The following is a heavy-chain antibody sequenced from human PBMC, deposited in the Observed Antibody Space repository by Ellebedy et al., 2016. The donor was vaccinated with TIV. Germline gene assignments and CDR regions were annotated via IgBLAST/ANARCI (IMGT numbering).Heavy chain of an antibody. CDR2: VYPGDSDT. V-gene: IGHV5-51*01. D-gene: IGHD1-26*01. J-gene: IGHJ4*02. CDR3: ARHPHLGSYRFDF. CDR1: GYNFTTYW. Sequence: GESLKISCKGSGYNFTTYWSGWVRQMPGRGLEWMGLVYPGDSDTRYSPSFRGQVTISADRSISTAYLQWSSLKASDTAIYYCARHPHLGSYRFDFWGQGTLVTVSS.